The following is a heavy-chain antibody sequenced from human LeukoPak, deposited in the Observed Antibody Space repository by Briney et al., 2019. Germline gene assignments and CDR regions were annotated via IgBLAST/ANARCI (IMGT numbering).Heavy chain of an antibody. V-gene: IGHV1-18*01. D-gene: IGHD2-15*01. CDR3: ASVVVVAAGGDAFDI. CDR2: IGPYNDNT. CDR1: GYSFTSYG. J-gene: IGHJ3*02. Sequence: ASVRVSCKASGYSFTSYGISWVRQAPGQGLEWVGWIGPYNDNTKYAQKLQGRVTMTTDTSTSTAYMDLRSLRSDDTAVYYCASVVVVAAGGDAFDIWGQGALGIVSS.